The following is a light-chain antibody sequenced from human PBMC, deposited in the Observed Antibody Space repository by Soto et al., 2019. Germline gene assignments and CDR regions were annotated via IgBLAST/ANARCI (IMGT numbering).Light chain of an antibody. J-gene: IGLJ1*01. CDR1: SSNIGAGYA. CDR3: QSYDSSLSASYV. V-gene: IGLV1-40*01. CDR2: GHT. Sequence: QSVPTQPPSVSGAPRQRVTITCTESSSNIGAGYAVHWYQQLPGKAPKLLIYGHTNRPSGVPDRFSGSKSGTSASLAITGLQAEDEADYYCQSYDSSLSASYVFGGGTKVTVL.